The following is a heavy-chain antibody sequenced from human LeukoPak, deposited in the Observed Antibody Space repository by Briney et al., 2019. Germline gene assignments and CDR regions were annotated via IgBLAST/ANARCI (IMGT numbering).Heavy chain of an antibody. CDR2: ISYDGSDK. CDR1: GFTFSSYG. Sequence: GGSLRLSCAASGFTFSSYGMHWVRQAPGKGLEWVAVISYDGSDKYYADSVKGRFTISRDNSQNTLYLQMNSLRAEDTAVYYCARDSLEWELLRDYYYGMDVWGQGTTVTVSS. D-gene: IGHD1-26*01. CDR3: ARDSLEWELLRDYYYGMDV. V-gene: IGHV3-30*03. J-gene: IGHJ6*02.